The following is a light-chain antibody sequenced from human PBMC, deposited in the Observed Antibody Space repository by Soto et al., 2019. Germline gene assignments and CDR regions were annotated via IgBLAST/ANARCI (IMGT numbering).Light chain of an antibody. V-gene: IGKV1-5*03. Sequence: DIQMTQSPSSLPASVGDGGSMXCRANQSISTRLAWYQQNAGKAPNLLINKASRLETGVQSRFSGSGSGKESTLIISFLQPDDFATYYCNQYNSYSPLTFGGGTKVDIK. J-gene: IGKJ4*01. CDR3: NQYNSYSPLT. CDR2: KAS. CDR1: QSISTR.